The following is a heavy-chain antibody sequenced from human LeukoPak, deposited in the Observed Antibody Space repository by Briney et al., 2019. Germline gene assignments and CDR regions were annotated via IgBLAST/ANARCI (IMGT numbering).Heavy chain of an antibody. CDR2: INHSGST. Sequence: PSETLSLTCAVYGGSFSGYYWSWIRQPPGKGLEWIGEINHSGSTYYNPSLKSRVTISVDTSKNQFSLKLSSVTAADTAVYYCARHPYGPLNPFDYWGQGTLVTVSS. CDR3: ARHPYGPLNPFDY. D-gene: IGHD4-17*01. V-gene: IGHV4-34*01. J-gene: IGHJ4*02. CDR1: GGSFSGYY.